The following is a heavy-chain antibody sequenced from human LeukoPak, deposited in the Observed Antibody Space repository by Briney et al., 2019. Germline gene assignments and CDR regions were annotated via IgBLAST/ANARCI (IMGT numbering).Heavy chain of an antibody. CDR2: ISTDNGNT. Sequence: GASVKVSCKASGYTFSNYGISWVRQAPGQGLEWMGRISTDNGNTYYAQKLKGRVTMTTDTSTSTAYMELRSLRSDDTAVYYCARGPLARIGDYADWFDPWGQGTLVTVSS. CDR1: GYTFSNYG. V-gene: IGHV1-18*01. D-gene: IGHD4-17*01. CDR3: ARGPLARIGDYADWFDP. J-gene: IGHJ5*02.